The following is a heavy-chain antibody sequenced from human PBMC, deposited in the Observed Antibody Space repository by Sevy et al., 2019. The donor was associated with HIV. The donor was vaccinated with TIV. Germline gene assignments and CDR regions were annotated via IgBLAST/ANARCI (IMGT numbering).Heavy chain of an antibody. Sequence: SETLSLTCTVSGGSISSSSYYWGWIRQPPGKGLEWIGSIYYSGSTYYNPSLKSRVTISVDTSKNQFSLKLSSVTAADTAVYYCARLVRPEEAMIAVVIPMGGDAFDIWGQGTMVTVSS. CDR1: GGSISSSSYY. D-gene: IGHD3-22*01. CDR2: IYYSGST. J-gene: IGHJ3*02. CDR3: ARLVRPEEAMIAVVIPMGGDAFDI. V-gene: IGHV4-39*01.